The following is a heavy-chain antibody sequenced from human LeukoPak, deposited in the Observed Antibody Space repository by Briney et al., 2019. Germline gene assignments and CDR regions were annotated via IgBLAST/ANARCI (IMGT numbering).Heavy chain of an antibody. CDR2: IYYSGST. CDR3: ARTALGELSLSY. Sequence: KASETLSLTCTVSGGSISSYYWSWIRQPPGKGLEWIGYIYYSGSTNYNPSLKSRVTISVDTSKNQFSLKLSSVTAADTAVYYCARTALGELSLSYWGQGTLVTVSS. V-gene: IGHV4-59*01. CDR1: GGSISSYY. D-gene: IGHD3-16*02. J-gene: IGHJ4*02.